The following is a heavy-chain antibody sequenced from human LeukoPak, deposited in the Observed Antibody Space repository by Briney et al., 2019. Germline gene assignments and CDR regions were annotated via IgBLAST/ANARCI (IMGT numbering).Heavy chain of an antibody. CDR3: ARERSGWFFSN. D-gene: IGHD6-19*01. J-gene: IGHJ4*02. CDR2: INPYNGNT. V-gene: IGHV1-18*01. Sequence: RASVKVSRKASGYSFTSYGITWVRQAPGQGLEWMGWINPYNGNTNYAQKLQGRVTMTTDTSTSTAYMDLRSLRSDDTAVYYCARERSGWFFSNWGQGTLVTVSS. CDR1: GYSFTSYG.